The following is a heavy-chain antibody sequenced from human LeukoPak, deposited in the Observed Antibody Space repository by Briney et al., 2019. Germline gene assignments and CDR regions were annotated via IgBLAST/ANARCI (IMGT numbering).Heavy chain of an antibody. Sequence: SETLSLTCAVYGGSFSGYYWSWIRQPPGKGLEWIGEINHSGSTNYNPSLKSRVTISVDTSKNQFSLKLSSVTAADTAVYYCARDHIAVAGYNWFDPWGQGTLVTVSS. J-gene: IGHJ5*02. CDR2: INHSGST. V-gene: IGHV4-34*01. D-gene: IGHD6-19*01. CDR1: GGSFSGYY. CDR3: ARDHIAVAGYNWFDP.